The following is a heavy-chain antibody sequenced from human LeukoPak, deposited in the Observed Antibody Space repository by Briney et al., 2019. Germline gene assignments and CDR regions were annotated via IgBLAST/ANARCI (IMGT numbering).Heavy chain of an antibody. CDR3: AREVPRGGPLDY. V-gene: IGHV1-69*13. CDR1: GGTFSSYA. J-gene: IGHJ4*02. CDR2: IIPIFGTA. D-gene: IGHD3-16*01. Sequence: SVKVSCKASGGTFSSYAISWVRQAPGQGLEGMGGIIPIFGTANYAQKFQGRVTITADESTSTAYMELSSLRSEDTAVYYCAREVPRGGPLDYWGQGTLVTVSS.